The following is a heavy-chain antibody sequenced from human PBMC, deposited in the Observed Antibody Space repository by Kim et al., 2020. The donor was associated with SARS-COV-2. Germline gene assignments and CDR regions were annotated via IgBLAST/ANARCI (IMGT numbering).Heavy chain of an antibody. CDR1: GFTFCSYS. CDR2: ISSSSSTI. V-gene: IGHV3-48*02. CDR3: ARDDYVWGSYRYQGANWFDP. D-gene: IGHD3-16*02. J-gene: IGHJ5*02. Sequence: GGSLRLSCVASGFTFCSYSMNWVRQAPGKGLEWVSYISSSSSTIYYADSVKGRFTISRDNAKNSLYLQMNSLRDEDTAVYYCARDDYVWGSYRYQGANWFDPWGQGTLVTVSS.